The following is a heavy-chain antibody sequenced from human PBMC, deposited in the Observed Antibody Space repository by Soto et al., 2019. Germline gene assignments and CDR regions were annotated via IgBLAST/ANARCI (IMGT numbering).Heavy chain of an antibody. D-gene: IGHD3-9*01. V-gene: IGHV4-34*01. J-gene: IGHJ6*02. CDR3: ARGRVRYFGWSLRRYYYYGMDV. CDR2: INHSGST. Sequence: SETLSLTCAVYGGSFSGYYWSWIRQPPGKGLEWIGEINHSGSTNYNPSLKSRVTISVDTSKNQFSLKLSSVTAADTAVYYCARGRVRYFGWSLRRYYYYGMDVWGQGTTVTVSS. CDR1: GGSFSGYY.